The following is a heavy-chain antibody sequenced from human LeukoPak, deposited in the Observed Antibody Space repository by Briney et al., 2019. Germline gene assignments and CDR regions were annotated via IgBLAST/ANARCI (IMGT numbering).Heavy chain of an antibody. V-gene: IGHV3-23*01. CDR3: AKYQWLVTGYFDY. J-gene: IGHJ4*02. D-gene: IGHD6-19*01. Sequence: VGSLRLSCAASGFTFSSYAMSWVRQAPGKGLEWVSAISGSGGSTYYADSVKGRFTISRDNSKNTLYLQMNSLRAEDTAVYYCAKYQWLVTGYFDYWGQGTLVTVSS. CDR2: ISGSGGST. CDR1: GFTFSSYA.